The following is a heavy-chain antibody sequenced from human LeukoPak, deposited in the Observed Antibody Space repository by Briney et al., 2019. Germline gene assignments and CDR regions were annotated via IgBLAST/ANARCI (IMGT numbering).Heavy chain of an antibody. CDR1: GFTFSSYS. Sequence: PGGSLRLSCAASGFTFSSYSMNWVRQAPGKGLEWVSSISSSSSYTYYADSVKGRFTISRDNAKNSLYLQMNSLRAEDTAVYYCARDRAGAEDWFDPWGQGTLVTVSS. V-gene: IGHV3-21*01. D-gene: IGHD3-10*01. CDR3: ARDRAGAEDWFDP. CDR2: ISSSSSYT. J-gene: IGHJ5*02.